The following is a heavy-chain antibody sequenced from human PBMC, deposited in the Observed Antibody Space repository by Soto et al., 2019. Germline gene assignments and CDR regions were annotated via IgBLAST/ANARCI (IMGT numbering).Heavy chain of an antibody. J-gene: IGHJ4*02. CDR2: ISAYNGNT. Sequence: QVQLVQSGAEVKKPGASVKVSCKASGYTFTSYGFSWVRQALGQGLKGLGWISAYNGNTNYAQKLKGRVTMTTDTYTSTAYMELRSLRSDDTAVYYCARVDWSSTSCYVAAFDYWGQGTLVTVSS. V-gene: IGHV1-18*01. D-gene: IGHD2-2*01. CDR1: GYTFTSYG. CDR3: ARVDWSSTSCYVAAFDY.